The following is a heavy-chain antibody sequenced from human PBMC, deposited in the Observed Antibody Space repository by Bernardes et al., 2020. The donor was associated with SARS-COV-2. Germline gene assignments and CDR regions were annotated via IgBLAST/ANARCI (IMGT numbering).Heavy chain of an antibody. D-gene: IGHD2-15*01. V-gene: IGHV3-48*01. CDR2: ICSGGDTI. J-gene: IGHJ4*02. CDR3: ARGWRDISFDC. Sequence: AGSLSLSCVGSGFLFTTYSMRWVRQAPGKGLEWLLFICSGGDTIHDADSVRGRFTVSRDDAKSSAYLQMNTLRAEDTAVYYCARGWRDISFDCWGQGALDPVS. CDR1: GFLFTTYS.